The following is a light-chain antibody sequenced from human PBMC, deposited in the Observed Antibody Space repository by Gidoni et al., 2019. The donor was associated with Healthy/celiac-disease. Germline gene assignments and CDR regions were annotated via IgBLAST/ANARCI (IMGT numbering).Light chain of an antibody. CDR1: QRISSY. Sequence: DIQMTQSPSSLSASVGDRVTITCRASQRISSYLNWYHQKPGKAPKLLIYAASSLQSGVPSRFSGSGSGTDFTLTISSLQPEDFATYYCQQSYSTPFPFGPGTKVDIK. V-gene: IGKV1-39*01. CDR3: QQSYSTPFP. J-gene: IGKJ3*01. CDR2: AAS.